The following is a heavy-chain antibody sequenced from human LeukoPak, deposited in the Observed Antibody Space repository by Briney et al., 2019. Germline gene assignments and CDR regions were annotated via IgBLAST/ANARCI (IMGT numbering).Heavy chain of an antibody. CDR2: IFYAGST. CDR3: ARIGPILGAAWVDY. D-gene: IGHD3-3*02. Sequence: SDTLSLTCAVSGYSISSNHWWGWIRQPSGKGLEWIGYIFYAGSTYYNPSLKSRVTMSVDTSKNQFSLRLSSVTAVDTAVYYCARIGPILGAAWVDYWGQGTLVSVSS. CDR1: GYSISSNHW. J-gene: IGHJ4*02. V-gene: IGHV4-28*01.